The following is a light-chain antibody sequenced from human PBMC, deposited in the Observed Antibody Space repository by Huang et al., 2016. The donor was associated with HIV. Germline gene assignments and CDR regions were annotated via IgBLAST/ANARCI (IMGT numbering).Light chain of an antibody. CDR1: QNIRAN. CDR3: QQYNNWPT. Sequence: IVITQSPATLSVSPGERATLSCRASQNIRANLAWYQQKPGQAPRLLFYAVSTRATDIPARFSGSGAGTEFTLTISSLQSEDFAIYDCQQYNNWPTFGGGTKVEIK. J-gene: IGKJ4*01. V-gene: IGKV3-15*01. CDR2: AVS.